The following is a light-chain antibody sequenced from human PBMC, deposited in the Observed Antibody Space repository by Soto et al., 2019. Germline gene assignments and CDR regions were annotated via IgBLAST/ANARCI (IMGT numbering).Light chain of an antibody. J-gene: IGLJ1*01. CDR3: SSYAGSNNPYV. Sequence: QSVLTQPPSASRTPGQSVTISCTGTSGDIGGYDYVSWYQQHPGKAPKLMIYEVTKRPLGVPDRFSGSKSGNTAPLTVSGLQAEDEADYYCSSYAGSNNPYVFGTGSKVTVL. CDR1: SGDIGGYDY. CDR2: EVT. V-gene: IGLV2-8*01.